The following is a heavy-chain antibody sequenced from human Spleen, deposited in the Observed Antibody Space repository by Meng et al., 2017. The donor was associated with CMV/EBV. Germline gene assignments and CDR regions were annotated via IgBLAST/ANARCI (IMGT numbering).Heavy chain of an antibody. D-gene: IGHD1-7*01. CDR1: GGTFSSYA. Sequence: SGGTFSSYAISWVRQAPGQGLEWMGGIIPIFGTATYAQKFQGRVTITTDESTSTAYMELSSLRSEDTAVYYCARAVGNWNYGPRFDYWGQGTLVTVSS. CDR2: IIPIFGTA. J-gene: IGHJ4*02. CDR3: ARAVGNWNYGPRFDY. V-gene: IGHV1-69*05.